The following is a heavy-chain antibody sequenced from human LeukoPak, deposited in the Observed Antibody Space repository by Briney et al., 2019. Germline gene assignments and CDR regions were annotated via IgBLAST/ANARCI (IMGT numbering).Heavy chain of an antibody. J-gene: IGHJ4*02. D-gene: IGHD1-26*01. CDR3: AKSGSSGGWFDY. V-gene: IGHV3-9*01. Sequence: GGSLRLSCAASGFTFDDYAMHWVRQAPGKGLEWVSGISWNSGSIGYADSVKGRFTISRDNAKNSLYLQMNSLRAEDTALYYCAKSGSSGGWFDYWGQGTLVTVSS. CDR2: ISWNSGSI. CDR1: GFTFDDYA.